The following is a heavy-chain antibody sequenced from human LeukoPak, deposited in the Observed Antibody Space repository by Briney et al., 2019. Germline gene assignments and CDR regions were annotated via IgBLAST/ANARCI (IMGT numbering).Heavy chain of an antibody. D-gene: IGHD1-26*01. V-gene: IGHV4-38-2*01. CDR3: ARAAVGATTYSRFDY. Sequence: PSETLSLTCAVYGYSISSGYYWGWIRQPPGKGLEWIGSIYHSGSTYYNPSLKSRVTISVDTSKNQFSLKLSSVTAADTAVYYCARAAVGATTYSRFDYWGQGTLVTVSS. CDR1: GYSISSGYY. J-gene: IGHJ4*02. CDR2: IYHSGST.